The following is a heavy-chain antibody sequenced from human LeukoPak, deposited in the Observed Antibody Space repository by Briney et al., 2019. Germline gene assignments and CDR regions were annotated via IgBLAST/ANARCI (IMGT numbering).Heavy chain of an antibody. Sequence: SETLSLTCTVSGGSISSSSYYWGWIRQPPGKGLEWIGSMYYSGSTYYNPSLKSRVTISVDTSKNQFSLRLRSATAADTAVYYCASVSIVDRQLDYWGQGTLVTVSS. CDR1: GGSISSSSYY. CDR2: MYYSGST. V-gene: IGHV4-39*01. D-gene: IGHD6-6*01. J-gene: IGHJ4*02. CDR3: ASVSIVDRQLDY.